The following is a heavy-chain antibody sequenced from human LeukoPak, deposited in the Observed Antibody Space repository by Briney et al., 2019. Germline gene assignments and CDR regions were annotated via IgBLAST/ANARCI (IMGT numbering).Heavy chain of an antibody. CDR2: ISGSGGST. V-gene: IGHV3-23*01. CDR3: ANSRYCSGGSCYSVAVY. CDR1: GFTFSSYA. J-gene: IGHJ4*02. D-gene: IGHD2-15*01. Sequence: GGSLRLSCAASGFTFSSYAMSWVRQAPGKGLEWVSAISGSGGSTYYADSVKGRFTISGDNSKNTLYLQMNSLRAEDTAVYYCANSRYCSGGSCYSVAVYWGQGTLVTVSS.